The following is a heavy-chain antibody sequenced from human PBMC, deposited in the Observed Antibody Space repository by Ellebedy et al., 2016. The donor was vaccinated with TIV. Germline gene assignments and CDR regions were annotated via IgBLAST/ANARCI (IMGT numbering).Heavy chain of an antibody. CDR2: ISRSSSIT. V-gene: IGHV3-48*04. Sequence: GGSLRLSXVASGFTFSRFRMSWVRQAPGKGLEWVSYISRSSSITHYADSVKGRFTISRDNSKNSLYLHMNSLRTEDTALYYCAKDSYCSSTSCYGWLDYWGQGTLVTVSS. CDR3: AKDSYCSSTSCYGWLDY. CDR1: GFTFSRFR. D-gene: IGHD2-2*01. J-gene: IGHJ4*02.